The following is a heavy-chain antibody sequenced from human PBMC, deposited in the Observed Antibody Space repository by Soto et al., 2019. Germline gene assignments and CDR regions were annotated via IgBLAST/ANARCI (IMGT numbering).Heavy chain of an antibody. CDR1: GFTFSSYA. CDR3: EKDDGYSSGWPYFDY. D-gene: IGHD6-19*01. CDR2: ISGSGGST. V-gene: IGHV3-23*01. Sequence: GGSLRLSCAASGFTFSSYAMSWVRQAPGKGLEWVSAISGSGGSTYYADSVKGRFTISRDNSKNTLYLQMNSLRAEDTAVYYCEKDDGYSSGWPYFDYWGQGTLVTVYS. J-gene: IGHJ4*02.